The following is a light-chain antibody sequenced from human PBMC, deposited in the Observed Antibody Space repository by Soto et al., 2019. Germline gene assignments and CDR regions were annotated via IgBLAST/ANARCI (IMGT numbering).Light chain of an antibody. V-gene: IGKV1-33*01. Sequence: DIQLTQSPSSLSASVGARVTMTCQASQDISKYLNWYQQKSGKAPKLLIHDASDLETGVPSRLSGTGSGTEFTLTISKLPAEDFETYYCQQYENAFSLGPGTTVDF. CDR3: QQYENAFS. CDR2: DAS. CDR1: QDISKY. J-gene: IGKJ3*01.